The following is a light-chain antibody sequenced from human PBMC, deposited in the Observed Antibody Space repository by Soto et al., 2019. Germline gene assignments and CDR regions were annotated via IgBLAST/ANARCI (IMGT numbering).Light chain of an antibody. Sequence: IELTQSPATLSLSPGERASLSCRASQSVGTYLAWYQQKPGQPPRLLIFDASNRATGISARFSGSGSGTDFILTISSLEPEDSAVYYCQQRNIWPPNTFGQGTKLEIK. CDR2: DAS. J-gene: IGKJ2*01. V-gene: IGKV3-11*01. CDR1: QSVGTY. CDR3: QQRNIWPPNT.